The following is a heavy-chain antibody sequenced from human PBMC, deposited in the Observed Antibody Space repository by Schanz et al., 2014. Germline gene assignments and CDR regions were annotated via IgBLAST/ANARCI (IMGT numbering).Heavy chain of an antibody. CDR3: ARAARRTRVVPLYFDY. CDR2: ISHSGDT. Sequence: QVQLRQWGAGLLRPSETLSLTCAVYGGSFSGYYWTWIRQPPGKRLEWIGEISHSGDTNFNPSLKSRVTIAVDTSKNQFALKLRSVAAADTAVYYCARAARRTRVVPLYFDYWGQGTLXTVSS. CDR1: GGSFSGYY. D-gene: IGHD2-2*01. J-gene: IGHJ4*02. V-gene: IGHV4-34*01.